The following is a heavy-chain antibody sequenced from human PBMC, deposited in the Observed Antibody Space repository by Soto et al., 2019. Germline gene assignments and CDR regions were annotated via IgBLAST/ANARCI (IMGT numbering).Heavy chain of an antibody. V-gene: IGHV1-69*06. CDR1: GGTFSSYA. Sequence: QVQLVQSGAEVKKPGSSVKVSSKASGGTFSSYAISWVRQAPGQGLEWMGGIIPIFGTANYAQKFQGRVTITADKSTSTAYMELSSLRPEDTAVYYCAISRGRDGYNFPDYWGQGTLVTVSS. CDR2: IIPIFGTA. CDR3: AISRGRDGYNFPDY. D-gene: IGHD5-12*01. J-gene: IGHJ4*02.